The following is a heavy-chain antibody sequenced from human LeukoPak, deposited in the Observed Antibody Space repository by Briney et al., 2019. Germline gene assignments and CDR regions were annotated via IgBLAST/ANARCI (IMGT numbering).Heavy chain of an antibody. Sequence: GASVKVSCKASGHTFTGYYMHWVRQAPGQGLEWMGWINPNSGGTNYAQKFQGRVTMTRDTSISTAYMELSRLRSDDTAVYYCARGPTYYYDSSGYSDAFDIWGQGTMVTVSS. D-gene: IGHD3-22*01. CDR3: ARGPTYYYDSSGYSDAFDI. V-gene: IGHV1-2*02. CDR2: INPNSGGT. CDR1: GHTFTGYY. J-gene: IGHJ3*02.